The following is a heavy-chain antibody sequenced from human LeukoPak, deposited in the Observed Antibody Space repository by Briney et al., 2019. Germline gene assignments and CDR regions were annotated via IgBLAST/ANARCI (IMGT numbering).Heavy chain of an antibody. CDR2: ISWDGGST. V-gene: IGHV3-43*01. D-gene: IGHD2-21*01. CDR1: GFTFDDYT. CDR3: AKPSDPLVADYYMDV. Sequence: PGGSLRLSCAASGFTFDDYTMHWVRQAPGKGLEWVSLISWDGGSTYYADSVKGRFTISRDNSKNSLYLQMNSLRTEDTALYYCAKPSDPLVADYYMDVWGKGTTVTVSS. J-gene: IGHJ6*03.